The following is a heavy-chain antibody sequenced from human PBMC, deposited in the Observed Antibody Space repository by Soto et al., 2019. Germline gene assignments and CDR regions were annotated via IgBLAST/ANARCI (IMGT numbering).Heavy chain of an antibody. V-gene: IGHV1-69*13. CDR2: IIPIFGTA. D-gene: IGHD6-6*01. CDR3: ARADARFSHVENWFVN. CDR1: GGTFSSYA. Sequence: SVKVSCKASGGTFSSYAISWVRQAPGQGLEWMGGIIPIFGTANYAQKFQGRVTITADESTSTAYMELSSLRSEDTAVYYCARADARFSHVENWFVNGGQGSLVNVSS. J-gene: IGHJ5*02.